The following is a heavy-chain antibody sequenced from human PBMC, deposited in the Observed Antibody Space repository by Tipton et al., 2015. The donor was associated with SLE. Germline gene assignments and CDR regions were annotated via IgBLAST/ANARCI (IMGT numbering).Heavy chain of an antibody. Sequence: SLRLSCVASGFNFNNYEMNWVRQAPGKGLEWVSYISSSGSSRSYAESVKGRFTISRDNAKRSLYLQMSSLRVEDTAIYYCARIKDSTESWGQGTLVTVSS. CDR1: GFNFNNYE. V-gene: IGHV3-48*03. D-gene: IGHD2-15*01. CDR3: ARIKDSTES. CDR2: ISSSGSSR. J-gene: IGHJ5*02.